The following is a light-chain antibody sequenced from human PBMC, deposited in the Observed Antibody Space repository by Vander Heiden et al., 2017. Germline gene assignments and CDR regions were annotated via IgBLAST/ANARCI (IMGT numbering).Light chain of an antibody. Sequence: QSVLTQPPSASGAPGQRVTISCTGSSSNIGAGYDVHWYQQLPATAPKLLIYGNSNRPSGVPDRFSGSKSGTSASLAITGLQAEDEADYYCQSYDSSLSGSRVFGGGTKLTVL. J-gene: IGLJ2*01. CDR3: QSYDSSLSGSRV. V-gene: IGLV1-40*01. CDR1: SSNIGAGYD. CDR2: GNS.